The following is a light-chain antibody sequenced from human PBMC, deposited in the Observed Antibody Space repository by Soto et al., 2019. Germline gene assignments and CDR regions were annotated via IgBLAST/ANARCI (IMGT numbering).Light chain of an antibody. J-gene: IGKJ1*01. CDR1: QSISNL. CDR2: KAS. V-gene: IGKV1-5*03. CDR3: QHYYSYSRT. Sequence: DIQMTQSPSTLSASEGDRVTITCRASQSISNLLAWYQQKPGKAPKLLIYKASTLASGVPSRFSGIISGTEFTLAISSLQPDDFATYYCQHYYSYSRTFDQGTRVEIK.